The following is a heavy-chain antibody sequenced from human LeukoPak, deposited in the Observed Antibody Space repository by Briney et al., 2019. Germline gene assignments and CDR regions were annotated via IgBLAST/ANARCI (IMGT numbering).Heavy chain of an antibody. V-gene: IGHV3-30-3*01. D-gene: IGHD5-18*01. CDR2: ISYDGSNK. Sequence: GGSLRPSCAASGFTFSSYAMHWVRQAPGKGLEWVAVISYDGSNKYYADSVKGRFTISRDNSKNTLYLQMNSLRAEDTAVYYCARDGAAMVKRGFDYWGQGTLVTVSS. J-gene: IGHJ4*02. CDR3: ARDGAAMVKRGFDY. CDR1: GFTFSSYA.